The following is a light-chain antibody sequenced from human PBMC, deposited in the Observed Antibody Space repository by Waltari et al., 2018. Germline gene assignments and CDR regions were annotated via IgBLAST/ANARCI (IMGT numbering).Light chain of an antibody. V-gene: IGLV1-36*01. CDR1: TSHIATNA. J-gene: IGLJ3*02. CDR3: AAWDDSLRGWV. CDR2: SDS. Sequence: QSVLTQPPSVSGAPGQRVPISCSGSTSHIATNAVNWYQQLPGEAPKLLIYSDSLLPSGVSDRFSASKSATSASLAISGLQSEDEGAYYCAAWDDSLRGWVFGGGTKVTVL.